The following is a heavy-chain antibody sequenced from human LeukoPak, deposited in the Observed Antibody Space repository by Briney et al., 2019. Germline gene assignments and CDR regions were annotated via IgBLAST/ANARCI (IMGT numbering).Heavy chain of an antibody. Sequence: PSETLSLTCTVSGGSITGGSYYWSWIRQPAGKGLEWIGRVYTSGNTNYNPSLKSRLTISLDTSNNQFSLRLSFVTAADTAVYYCARGRYDLVAWFDPGGQATLVTVSS. V-gene: IGHV4-61*02. D-gene: IGHD3-3*01. CDR2: VYTSGNT. CDR3: ARGRYDLVAWFDP. J-gene: IGHJ5*02. CDR1: GGSITGGSYY.